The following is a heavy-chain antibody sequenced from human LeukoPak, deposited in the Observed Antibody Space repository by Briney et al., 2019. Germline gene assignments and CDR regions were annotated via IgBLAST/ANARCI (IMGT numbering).Heavy chain of an antibody. V-gene: IGHV4-34*01. CDR2: INHSGST. Sequence: PSETLSLTCAVYGGSFSGYYWSWLRQPPGKGREWIGEINHSGSTNYNPSLRSRVTISVDTSKNQFSLKLSSVTAADTAVYYCARDYGSGSYFRYYYYMDVWGKGTTVTVSS. D-gene: IGHD3-10*01. CDR1: GGSFSGYY. J-gene: IGHJ6*03. CDR3: ARDYGSGSYFRYYYYMDV.